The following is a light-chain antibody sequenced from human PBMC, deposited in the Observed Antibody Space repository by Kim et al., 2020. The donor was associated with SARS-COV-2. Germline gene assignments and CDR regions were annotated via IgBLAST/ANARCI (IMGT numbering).Light chain of an antibody. V-gene: IGLV3-25*03. CDR2: RDS. CDR3: QSADDTGASGV. CDR1: ALPNQF. J-gene: IGLJ3*02. Sequence: SYELTQPPSVSVSPGQTATITCSGDALPNQFTYWYQQKPGQAPVLVISRDSERPSGTPERFSASSSGTTVTLTISRVQAVDEADYYCQSADDTGASGVFGGGTQLTVL.